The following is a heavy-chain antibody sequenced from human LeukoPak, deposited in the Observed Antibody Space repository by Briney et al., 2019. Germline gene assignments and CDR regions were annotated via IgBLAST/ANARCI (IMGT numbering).Heavy chain of an antibody. CDR1: GGSISSSSYY. V-gene: IGHV4-39*07. CDR2: IYYSGST. CDR3: ARAYSSSWYFNWFDP. J-gene: IGHJ5*02. D-gene: IGHD6-13*01. Sequence: PSETLSLTCTVSGGSISSSSYYWGWIRQPPGTGLEWIGSIYYSGSTYYNPSLKSRVTISVDTSKNQFSLKLSSVTAADTAVYYCARAYSSSWYFNWFDPWGQGTLVTVSS.